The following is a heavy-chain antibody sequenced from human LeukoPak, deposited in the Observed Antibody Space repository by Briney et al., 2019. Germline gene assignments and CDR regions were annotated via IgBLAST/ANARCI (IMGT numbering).Heavy chain of an antibody. CDR1: XGSISNYY. V-gene: IGHV4-59*08. CDR2: AYYSGST. J-gene: IGHJ5*02. D-gene: IGHD6-19*01. Sequence: MPSETLSLTCSVFXGSISNYYWSWIRQPPGKGLDWIGYAYYSGSTTYNPSLESRVTISVDTSKNQFSLKLTAVTAADTAVYYCARNSAVATSRSWFDPWGQGTLVTVSS. CDR3: ARNSAVATSRSWFDP.